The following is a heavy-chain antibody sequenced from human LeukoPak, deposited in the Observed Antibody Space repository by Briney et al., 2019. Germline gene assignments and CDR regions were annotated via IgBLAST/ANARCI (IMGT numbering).Heavy chain of an antibody. J-gene: IGHJ6*03. CDR2: IRYDGSNK. V-gene: IGHV3-30*02. Sequence: PGGSLRLSCAASGFTFSSYGMHWVRQAPGKGLEWVAFIRYDGSNKYYADSVKGRFTISRDNSKNTLYLQMNSLRAEDTAVYYCAKIYCSSTSCYAYYYYMDVWGKGTTVTISS. CDR1: GFTFSSYG. CDR3: AKIYCSSTSCYAYYYYMDV. D-gene: IGHD2-2*01.